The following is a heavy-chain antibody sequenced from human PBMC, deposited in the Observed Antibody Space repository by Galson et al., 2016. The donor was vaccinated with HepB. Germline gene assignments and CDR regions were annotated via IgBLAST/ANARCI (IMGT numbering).Heavy chain of an antibody. Sequence: SLRLSCAASGFTFSNYGMHWVRQAPGKGLEWVALIWYDGSKKYYAESVKGRLTISRDNSKNTLDLQMNSLRAEDTAVYYCASDGIPSPQDIGGRLPPPYYYGMDVWGQGTAVTVSS. CDR1: GFTFSNYG. V-gene: IGHV3-33*01. D-gene: IGHD6-6*01. CDR3: ASDGIPSPQDIGGRLPPPYYYGMDV. CDR2: IWYDGSKK. J-gene: IGHJ6*02.